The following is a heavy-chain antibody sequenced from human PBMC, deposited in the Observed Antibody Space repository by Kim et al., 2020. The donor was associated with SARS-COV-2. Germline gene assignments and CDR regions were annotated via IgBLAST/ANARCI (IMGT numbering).Heavy chain of an antibody. CDR2: IYSGGSST. V-gene: IGHV3-23*03. CDR3: AKALGGPFDY. Sequence: GGSLRLSCAASGFTFSSYAMSWVRQAPGKGLEWVSVIYSGGSSTYYADSVKGRFTISRDNSKNTLYLQMNSLRAEDTAVYYCAKALGGPFDYWGQGTLVTVSS. D-gene: IGHD6-13*01. CDR1: GFTFSSYA. J-gene: IGHJ4*02.